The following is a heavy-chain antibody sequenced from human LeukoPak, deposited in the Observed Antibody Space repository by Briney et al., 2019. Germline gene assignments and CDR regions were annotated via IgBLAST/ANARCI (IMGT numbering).Heavy chain of an antibody. D-gene: IGHD4-17*01. Sequence: GASVKVSCKVSGYTLTELSMHWVRQAPGQGLEWMGRIIPILGIANYAQKFQGRVTITADKSTSTAYMELSSLRSEDTAVYYCARDREGPVTSFKSNYYYYGMDVWGQGTTVTVSS. CDR2: IIPILGIA. CDR3: ARDREGPVTSFKSNYYYYGMDV. CDR1: GYTLTELS. V-gene: IGHV1-69*04. J-gene: IGHJ6*02.